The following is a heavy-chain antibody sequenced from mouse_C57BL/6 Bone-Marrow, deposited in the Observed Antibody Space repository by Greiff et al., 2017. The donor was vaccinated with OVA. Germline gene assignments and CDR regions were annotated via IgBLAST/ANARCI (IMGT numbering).Heavy chain of an antibody. CDR2: ISSGGSYT. J-gene: IGHJ4*01. CDR3: ARGTVVALYYYAMDY. CDR1: GFTFSSYG. D-gene: IGHD1-1*01. V-gene: IGHV5-6*01. Sequence: EVQGVESGGDLVKPGGSLKLSCAASGFTFSSYGMSWVRQTPDKRLEWVATISSGGSYTYYPDSVKGRFTISIDNAKNTLYRHMSSLTSEDTAMYYCARGTVVALYYYAMDYWGQGTSVTVSS.